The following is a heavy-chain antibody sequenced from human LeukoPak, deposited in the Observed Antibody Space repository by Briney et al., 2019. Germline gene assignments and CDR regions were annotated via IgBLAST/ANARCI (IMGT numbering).Heavy chain of an antibody. CDR1: GDSLSSKSYY. D-gene: IGHD4-23*01. J-gene: IGHJ3*02. V-gene: IGHV4-39*07. CDR3: ARAMVPVGAFDI. Sequence: SETLSLTCNVSGDSLSSKSYYWGWIRQPPGKGLEWIGSIYYSGSTYYNPSLKSRVSISADTSNNQFSLKLTSVTAADTAVYYCARAMVPVGAFDIWGRGTLVTVFS. CDR2: IYYSGST.